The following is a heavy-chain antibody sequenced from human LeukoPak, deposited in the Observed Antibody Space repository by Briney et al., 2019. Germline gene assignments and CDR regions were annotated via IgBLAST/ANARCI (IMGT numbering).Heavy chain of an antibody. Sequence: ASVKVSCKASLYTFTSYGISWVRQAPGQGLEWMGWISAYNGNTNYAQKLQGRVTMTTDTSTSTAYMELRSLRSDDTAVYYCARVRGYYDSCGYYYAGWGQGTLVTVSS. D-gene: IGHD3-22*01. CDR3: ARVRGYYDSCGYYYAG. V-gene: IGHV1-18*01. CDR2: ISAYNGNT. J-gene: IGHJ4*02. CDR1: LYTFTSYG.